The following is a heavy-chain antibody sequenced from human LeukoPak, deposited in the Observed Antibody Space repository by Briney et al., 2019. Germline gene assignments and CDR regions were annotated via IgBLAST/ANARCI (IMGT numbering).Heavy chain of an antibody. J-gene: IGHJ4*02. CDR2: ISYDGSDK. D-gene: IGHD2-2*01. Sequence: LRLSCAASGFTFSSYAMSWVRQSPGKGLEWVAVISYDGSDKYYADSVKGRFTISRDNSKNTLYLQMNSLRADDTAVYYCARDFRPVVGTAGAFDYWGQGTLVTVSS. V-gene: IGHV3-30*04. CDR1: GFTFSSYA. CDR3: ARDFRPVVGTAGAFDY.